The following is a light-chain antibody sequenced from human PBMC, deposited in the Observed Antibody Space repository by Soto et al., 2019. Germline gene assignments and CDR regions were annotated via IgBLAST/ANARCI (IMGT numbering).Light chain of an antibody. Sequence: QSALTQPPSASGSPGQSVTISCTGTSSDVGGCNYVYWYQQYPGKAPKLMIYEVSKRPSGVTDRFSGSESGKTASLTVSGLQAEEEDDYYCSSYGGSNNLVFGGGTKLTVL. J-gene: IGLJ2*01. CDR2: EVS. CDR1: SSDVGGCNY. CDR3: SSYGGSNNLV. V-gene: IGLV2-8*01.